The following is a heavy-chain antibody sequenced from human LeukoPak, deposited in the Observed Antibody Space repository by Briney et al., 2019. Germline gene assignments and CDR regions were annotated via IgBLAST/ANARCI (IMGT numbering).Heavy chain of an antibody. CDR1: GYTFTGYY. Sequence: ASVKVSCKASGYTFTGYYMHWVRQAPGQGLEWMGWINPNSGGTNYAQKFQGRVTMTRDTSISTAYMELSRLRSDDTAVYYCARVSLWLLSYFDYWGQGTLVTVSS. D-gene: IGHD5-18*01. V-gene: IGHV1-2*02. J-gene: IGHJ4*02. CDR3: ARVSLWLLSYFDY. CDR2: INPNSGGT.